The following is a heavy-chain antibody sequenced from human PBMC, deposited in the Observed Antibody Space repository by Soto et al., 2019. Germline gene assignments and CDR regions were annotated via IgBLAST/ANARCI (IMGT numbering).Heavy chain of an antibody. D-gene: IGHD6-25*01. CDR3: ARGGYSGNSKDPFYI. Sequence: PGESLKISCKGSGYTFTAYWIGWVRQMPGKGLEWMGIIYPGDSDTRYSPSFQGQVTISADKSITTAYLQWSSLKASDTAMFYYARGGYSGNSKDPFYIWGPGTMVTVSS. CDR1: GYTFTAYW. CDR2: IYPGDSDT. V-gene: IGHV5-51*01. J-gene: IGHJ3*02.